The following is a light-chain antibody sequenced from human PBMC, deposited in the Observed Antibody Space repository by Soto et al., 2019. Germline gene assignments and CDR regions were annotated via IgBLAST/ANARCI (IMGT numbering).Light chain of an antibody. J-gene: IGKJ1*01. CDR1: QSISSW. CDR3: QQYENYWT. V-gene: IGKV1-5*01. Sequence: DIQMTQSPSTLSATAGDRVTITFRSSQSISSWLAWYQHKPGKAPKLLIYDASNLDSGVPSRFSDNGSGTEFSLTISNLQPDDCATYYCQQYENYWTFGQGTKVDIK. CDR2: DAS.